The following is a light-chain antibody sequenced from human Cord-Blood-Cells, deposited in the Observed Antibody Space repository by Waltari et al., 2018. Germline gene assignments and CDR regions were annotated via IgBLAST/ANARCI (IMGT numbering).Light chain of an antibody. CDR1: QSVSSN. Sequence: EIVMTQSPATLSVSPGERATLSCRASQSVSSNLAWYHQKPGQAPRLLIYGASTRDTGIPARFSGSGSGTDFTLTISSLQSEDFAVYYCQQYNNWPPWTFGQGTKVEIK. CDR3: QQYNNWPPWT. CDR2: GAS. V-gene: IGKV3-15*01. J-gene: IGKJ1*01.